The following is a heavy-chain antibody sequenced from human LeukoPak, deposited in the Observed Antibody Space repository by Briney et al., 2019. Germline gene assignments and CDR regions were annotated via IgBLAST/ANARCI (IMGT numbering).Heavy chain of an antibody. Sequence: GGSLRLSCAVSGFTLRSYAIHWVRQAPGKGLQWVAFISYDAAVKYYADSVRGRFTVSRDNSKNTLSLQMNSLRPEDTAVYYCARVFRAKRAAMDYWGQGTLVTVSS. J-gene: IGHJ4*02. CDR2: ISYDAAVK. V-gene: IGHV3-30-3*01. D-gene: IGHD2-2*01. CDR3: ARVFRAKRAAMDY. CDR1: GFTLRSYA.